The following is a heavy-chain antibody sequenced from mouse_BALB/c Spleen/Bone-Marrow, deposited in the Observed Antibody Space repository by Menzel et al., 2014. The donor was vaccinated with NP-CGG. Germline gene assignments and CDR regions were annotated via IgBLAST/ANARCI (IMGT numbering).Heavy chain of an antibody. CDR3: ARVRFYDDYALAY. CDR2: LYPGSGST. J-gene: IGHJ3*01. CDR1: GYNFTSYW. Sequence: VQLQQSGAELVKPGTSVKLSCKASGYNFTSYWINWVKLRPGQGLEWLGDLYPGSGSTNYNEKFKSKATLTVDTSSSTAYMELSSLASEDSALYYCARVRFYDDYALAYWGQGTLGTVSA. D-gene: IGHD2-4*01. V-gene: IGHV1-55*01.